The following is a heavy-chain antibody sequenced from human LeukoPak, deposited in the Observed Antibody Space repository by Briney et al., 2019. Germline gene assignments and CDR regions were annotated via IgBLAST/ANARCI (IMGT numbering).Heavy chain of an antibody. D-gene: IGHD5-24*01. CDR1: GFTFSDYY. CDR3: AGGWPQWDDAFDI. J-gene: IGHJ3*02. Sequence: GGSLRLSCAASGFTFSDYYMSWIRQAPGKGLEWVSYISSSSSYTNYADSVKGRFTISRDNAKNSLYLQMNSLRAEDTAVYYCAGGWPQWDDAFDIWGQGTMVTVSS. V-gene: IGHV3-11*03. CDR2: ISSSSSYT.